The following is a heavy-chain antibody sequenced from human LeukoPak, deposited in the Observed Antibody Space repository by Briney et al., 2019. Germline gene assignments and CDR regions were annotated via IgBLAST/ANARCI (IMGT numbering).Heavy chain of an antibody. CDR1: GFTFSSYS. CDR3: ATGSSWYFDY. CDR2: ISSSSSYI. J-gene: IGHJ4*02. Sequence: GGSLRLSCAASGFTFSSYSMTWVRQAPGKGLEWVSSISSSSSYIYYADSVKGRFTISRDNAKNSLYLQMNSLRAEDTAVYYCATGSSWYFDYWGQGTLVTVSS. V-gene: IGHV3-21*01. D-gene: IGHD6-13*01.